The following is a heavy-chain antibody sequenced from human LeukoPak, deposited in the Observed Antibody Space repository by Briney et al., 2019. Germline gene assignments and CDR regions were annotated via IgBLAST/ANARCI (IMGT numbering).Heavy chain of an antibody. CDR2: IYYSGST. V-gene: IGHV4-59*01. D-gene: IGHD2-21*02. Sequence: SETLSLTCTVSGGSISSYYWSWIRQPPGKGLEWVGYIYYSGSTNYNPSLKSRVTISVDTSKNQFSLKLSSVTAADTAVYYCARDGDPTFTWYFDLWGRGTLVTVSS. J-gene: IGHJ2*01. CDR1: GGSISSYY. CDR3: ARDGDPTFTWYFDL.